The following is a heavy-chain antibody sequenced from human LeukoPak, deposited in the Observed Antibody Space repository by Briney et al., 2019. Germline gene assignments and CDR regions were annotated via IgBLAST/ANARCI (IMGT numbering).Heavy chain of an antibody. Sequence: GGSLRLSCAASGFTFSSYNMKWVRQAPGKGLEWVPFISTTSNYIYYADSVKGRFTISRDNAKNSLYLQMNSLRGEDAALYYCARAGVCTTTSCDGGIDYWGQGTLVAVSS. D-gene: IGHD2-2*01. J-gene: IGHJ4*02. CDR3: ARAGVCTTTSCDGGIDY. V-gene: IGHV3-21*06. CDR1: GFTFSSYN. CDR2: ISTTSNYI.